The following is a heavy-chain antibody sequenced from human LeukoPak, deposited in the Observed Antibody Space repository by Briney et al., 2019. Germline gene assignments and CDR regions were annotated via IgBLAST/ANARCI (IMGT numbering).Heavy chain of an antibody. J-gene: IGHJ4*02. V-gene: IGHV4-61*01. Sequence: IPSQTLSLTCTVSGGSISGGSYYWSWIRQPPGKGLEWIGYIYYSGSTKYNLSLKSRVTISVDTSKNQLSLKLSSVPAADTAVYYCARGEYGLFDYWGQGTLVTVSS. D-gene: IGHD2/OR15-2a*01. CDR3: ARGEYGLFDY. CDR2: IYYSGST. CDR1: GGSISGGSYY.